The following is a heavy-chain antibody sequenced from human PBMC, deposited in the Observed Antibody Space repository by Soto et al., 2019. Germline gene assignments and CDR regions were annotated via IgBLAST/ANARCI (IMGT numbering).Heavy chain of an antibody. CDR1: GGSISSYY. CDR3: AGFGVGDRDDK. Sequence: SETLSLTCTVSGGSISSYYWSWIRQAPGKGLEWIGYISHSETTYYSPALKNRIIISSDFSMNQFSLRLNSVTAADTAVYFCAGFGVGDRDDKWGQGTLVTVSS. V-gene: IGHV4-59*06. CDR2: ISHSETT. D-gene: IGHD2-8*01. J-gene: IGHJ4*02.